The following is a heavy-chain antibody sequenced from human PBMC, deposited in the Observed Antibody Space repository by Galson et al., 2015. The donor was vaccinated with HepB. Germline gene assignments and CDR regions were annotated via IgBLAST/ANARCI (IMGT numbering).Heavy chain of an antibody. CDR1: GFTFSGYS. CDR3: APVISGSLNY. V-gene: IGHV3-21*01. CDR2: VIGDNTYT. Sequence: SLRLSCAASGFTFSGYSFNWVRQAPGKGLEWVSSVIGDNTYTYYADSVKGRFTISRDNAKNSLYLQMNSLRAEDTAVYYCAPVISGSLNYWGQGTLVTVSS. J-gene: IGHJ4*02. D-gene: IGHD3-10*01.